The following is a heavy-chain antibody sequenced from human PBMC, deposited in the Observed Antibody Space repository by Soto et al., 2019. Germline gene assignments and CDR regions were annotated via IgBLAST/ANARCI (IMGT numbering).Heavy chain of an antibody. CDR1: GGSINSNNYY. D-gene: IGHD2-15*01. J-gene: IGHJ4*02. Sequence: PSETLSLTCTVSGGSINSNNYYWAWIRQPPGKGLAWIGSIYYDGSTYYNPSLKSRVTISIDTSKNQFSLRLRSVTAADTAIYYCAKVVVAATRHTDFDSWGQGTLVTVSS. CDR3: AKVVVAATRHTDFDS. CDR2: IYYDGST. V-gene: IGHV4-39*01.